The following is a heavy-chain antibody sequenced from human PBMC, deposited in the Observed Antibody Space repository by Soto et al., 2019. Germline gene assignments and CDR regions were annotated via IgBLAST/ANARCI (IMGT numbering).Heavy chain of an antibody. V-gene: IGHV1-46*01. CDR2: VNPSGGHT. J-gene: IGHJ4*02. D-gene: IGHD2-21*02. Sequence: QVQLMQSGAEVKKPGASVKVSCKASGDTFTDYYIHWVRQAPGQGLEWMGTVNPSGGHTTYAQHFLGRVTMTRDTSTSTLYMDLTSLTPDNTAIYYCARGGHVVVVTAALDYWGQGTLVTVSS. CDR3: ARGGHVVVVTAALDY. CDR1: GDTFTDYY.